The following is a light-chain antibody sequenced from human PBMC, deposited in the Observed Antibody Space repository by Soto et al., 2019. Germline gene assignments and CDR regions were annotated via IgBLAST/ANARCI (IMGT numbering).Light chain of an antibody. V-gene: IGLV2-11*01. CDR1: SSDIGRYNY. J-gene: IGLJ3*02. CDR3: SSLAGSYNLV. Sequence: QSVLTQPASVSGSPGQSITISCTGSSSDIGRYNYVSWYQQLPGKAPKLMIYEVSNRPSGVPARFSASKSGNTASLTITGLQTEDEADYHCSSLAGSYNLVFGGGTKLTVL. CDR2: EVS.